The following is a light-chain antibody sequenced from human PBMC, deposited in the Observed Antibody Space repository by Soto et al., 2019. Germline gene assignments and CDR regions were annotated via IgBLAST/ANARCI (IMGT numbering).Light chain of an antibody. Sequence: DIQMTQSPSSLPASVGDRVAITCRSSQSISDYLNWYQQKPGKALKLVIYGASNLQSGVPPRFSGSGSGSEFTLTISGLQPDDFAIYFCQQSYSLPLTFGPGTKV. V-gene: IGKV1-39*01. CDR1: QSISDY. CDR3: QQSYSLPLT. J-gene: IGKJ3*01. CDR2: GAS.